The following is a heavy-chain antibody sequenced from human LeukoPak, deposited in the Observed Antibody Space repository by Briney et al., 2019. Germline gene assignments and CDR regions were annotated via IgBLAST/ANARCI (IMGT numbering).Heavy chain of an antibody. D-gene: IGHD3-16*01. J-gene: IGHJ3*02. Sequence: GGSLRLSCAASGFTFSDYYMSWLRQAPGKGLEWVSYISSSGSTIYYADSVKGRFTISRDNAKNSLYLQMNSLRAEDTAVYYCASLKGVNTVLSDAFDIWGQGTMVTVSS. CDR2: ISSSGSTI. CDR1: GFTFSDYY. CDR3: ASLKGVNTVLSDAFDI. V-gene: IGHV3-11*01.